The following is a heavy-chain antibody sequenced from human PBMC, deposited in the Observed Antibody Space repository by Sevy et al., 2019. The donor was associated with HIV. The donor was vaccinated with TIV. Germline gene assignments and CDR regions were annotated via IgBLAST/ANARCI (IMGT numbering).Heavy chain of an antibody. Sequence: GGSLRLSCAASGFSFSQYSMNWVRQAPGKGLEWLSYISGTSGTIYYAASVKGRFTISRDNAKNSVDLQMNSLRDEDTVVYYCARVVLYYDANYCDYWGQGALVTVSS. CDR2: ISGTSGTI. D-gene: IGHD3-22*01. V-gene: IGHV3-48*02. CDR1: GFSFSQYS. J-gene: IGHJ4*02. CDR3: ARVVLYYDANYCDY.